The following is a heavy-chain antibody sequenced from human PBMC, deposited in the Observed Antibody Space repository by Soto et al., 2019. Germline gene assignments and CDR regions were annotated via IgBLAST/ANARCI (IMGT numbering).Heavy chain of an antibody. V-gene: IGHV1-69*08. D-gene: IGHD3-22*01. Sequence: QVQLVQSGTEVKKPGSSVTVSCTVSGGPYSKYSISWVRQAPGQGREWVGRIIPIFDTTNYAQKLQGRATMTADTSTSTVHLDLSRLRAEDTAVYYCARCLLGDDYYRDSLDNWGQGPRATVS. J-gene: IGHJ4*02. CDR3: ARCLLGDDYYRDSLDN. CDR2: IIPIFDTT. CDR1: GGPYSKYS.